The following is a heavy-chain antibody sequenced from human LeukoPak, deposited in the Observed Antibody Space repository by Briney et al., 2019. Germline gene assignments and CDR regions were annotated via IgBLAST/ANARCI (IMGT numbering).Heavy chain of an antibody. CDR3: ARGRGGSGSYYGYYYGMDV. J-gene: IGHJ6*02. CDR2: INHSGST. CDR1: GGSFSGYY. D-gene: IGHD3-10*01. Sequence: PSETLSLTCAVYGGSFSGYYWSWIRQPPGKGLEWIGEINHSGSTNYNPSLKSRVTISVDTSKNQFSLKLSSVTAADTAVYYCARGRGGSGSYYGYYYGMDVWGQGTTVTVS. V-gene: IGHV4-34*01.